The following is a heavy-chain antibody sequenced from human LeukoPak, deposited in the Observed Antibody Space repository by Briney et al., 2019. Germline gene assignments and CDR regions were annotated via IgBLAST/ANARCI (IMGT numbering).Heavy chain of an antibody. D-gene: IGHD6-19*01. Sequence: GGSLRLSCAASGFTFSSYGMHWVRQAPGKGLEWVAFIRYDGSSKYYADSVKGRFTISRDNSKNTLYLQMNSLRAEDTAVYYCASGSRQQWFDYWGQGTLVTVSS. CDR2: IRYDGSSK. CDR1: GFTFSSYG. J-gene: IGHJ4*02. CDR3: ASGSRQQWFDY. V-gene: IGHV3-30*02.